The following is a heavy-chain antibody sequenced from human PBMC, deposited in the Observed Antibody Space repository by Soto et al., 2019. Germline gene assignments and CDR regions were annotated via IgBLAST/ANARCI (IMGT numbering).Heavy chain of an antibody. Sequence: QVQLVQSGVEVKKPGASVRVSCVASGYSFTSFDVNWGRQAPGQGLERMGWMKTQSGSTAYAQNFHGRVTMTKNPSTSTVYMALSSLTSKDTAVYYCARGGTNPTFDPWGQGTLVIVSS. CDR2: MKTQSGST. CDR3: ARGGTNPTFDP. V-gene: IGHV1-8*01. J-gene: IGHJ5*02. CDR1: GYSFTSFD.